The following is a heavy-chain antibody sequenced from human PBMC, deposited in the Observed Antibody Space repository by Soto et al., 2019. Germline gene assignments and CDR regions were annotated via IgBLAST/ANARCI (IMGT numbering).Heavy chain of an antibody. J-gene: IGHJ4*02. D-gene: IGHD3-10*01. V-gene: IGHV4-31*03. CDR2: IYYSGST. CDR1: GGSISSGGYY. CDR3: ARNMVRGVITFDY. Sequence: QVQLQESGPGLVKPSQTLSLTCTVSGGSISSGGYYWSWIRQHPGKGLEWIGYIYYSGSTYYNPSLKSRVXXSXDPXKNQFSLKLSSVTAADTAVYYCARNMVRGVITFDYWGQGTLVTVSS.